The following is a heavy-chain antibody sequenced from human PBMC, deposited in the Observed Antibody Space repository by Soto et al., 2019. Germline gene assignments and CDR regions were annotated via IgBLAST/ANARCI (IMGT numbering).Heavy chain of an antibody. J-gene: IGHJ4*02. CDR2: VNPSGGHT. D-gene: IGHD2-21*02. Sequence: QVQLVQSGAEVKKPGASVKVSCKASGDTFTDYYIHWVRQAPGQGLEWMGTVNPSGGHTTYAQHFLGRMTLTKDTSTSNLYMELTSLTAEDTAVYYCARGGTVVVVTAALDYWGQGTLVTFSS. V-gene: IGHV1-46*01. CDR1: GDTFTDYY. CDR3: ARGGTVVVVTAALDY.